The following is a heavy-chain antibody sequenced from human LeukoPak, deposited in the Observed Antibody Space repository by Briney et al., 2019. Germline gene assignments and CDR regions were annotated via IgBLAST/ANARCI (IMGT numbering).Heavy chain of an antibody. CDR2: IYSGGST. CDR3: GGCYYSYYGMDV. V-gene: IGHV3-66*01. J-gene: IGHJ6*02. Sequence: PGGSLRLSCAASGFTVSSNYMSWVRQAPGKGLEWVSVIYSGGSTYYADSVKGRFTISRDNSKNTLYLQMHSLRAEDTAVYYCGGCYYSYYGMDVWGQGTTVSVSS. D-gene: IGHD2-15*01. CDR1: GFTVSSNY.